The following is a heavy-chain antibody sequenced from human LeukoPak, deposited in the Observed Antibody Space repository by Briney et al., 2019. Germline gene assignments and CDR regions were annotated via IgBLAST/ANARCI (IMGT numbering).Heavy chain of an antibody. J-gene: IGHJ4*02. CDR3: ARDRGYSYGYFDY. V-gene: IGHV3-48*04. CDR1: GFTFSSYS. CDR2: ISSSGSTI. Sequence: GGSLRLSCAASGFTFSSYSMNWVRQAPGKGLEWVSYISSSGSTIYYADSVKGRFTISRDNAKNSLYLQMNSLRAEDTAVYYCARDRGYSYGYFDYWGQGTLVTVSS. D-gene: IGHD5-18*01.